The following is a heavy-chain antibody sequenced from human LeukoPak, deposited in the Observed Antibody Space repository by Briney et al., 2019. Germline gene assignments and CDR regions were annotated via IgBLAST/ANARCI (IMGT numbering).Heavy chain of an antibody. CDR3: ARSLRSAFDI. Sequence: PGGSLRLSCAASGFTFSTYSMNWVRQAPGKGLEWVSYISTSSSTIYYADSVKGRFTISSDNANNSLYLQMNSLRAEDTAVYYCARSLRSAFDIWGQGTMVTVSS. CDR1: GFTFSTYS. CDR2: ISTSSSTI. D-gene: IGHD3-3*01. J-gene: IGHJ3*02. V-gene: IGHV3-48*01.